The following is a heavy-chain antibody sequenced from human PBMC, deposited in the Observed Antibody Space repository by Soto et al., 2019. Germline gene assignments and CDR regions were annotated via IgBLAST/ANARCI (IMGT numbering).Heavy chain of an antibody. J-gene: IGHJ1*01. CDR3: VRGRSGLYLDL. CDR1: GYTFTDFY. D-gene: IGHD1-20*01. CDR2: INPQNGGI. Sequence: QVLLVQSGAEMKKPGASVSVSCRSSGYTFTDFYIHWVRQAPGQRLEWLGWINPQNGGINYAKNFRGRVTMSRDPSVNTSYLDVDRLDFGDSAMYSCVRGRSGLYLDLWGRGTQVTVSS. V-gene: IGHV1-2*02.